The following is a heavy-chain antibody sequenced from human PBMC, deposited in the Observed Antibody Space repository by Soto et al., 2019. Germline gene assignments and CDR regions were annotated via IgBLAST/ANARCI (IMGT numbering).Heavy chain of an antibody. J-gene: IGHJ6*02. D-gene: IGHD2-2*01. Sequence: QVQLVQSGAEVKKPGSSVKVSCKASGGTFSRYSITWVRQAPGHGLEWIGRIIPIFGIASYAQKFHGRVTITADESTSTAYIELSSLRSDDTAVYYCAREDRDRETGLVPAAIDGMDVWGQGTTVTVSS. V-gene: IGHV1-69*08. CDR1: GGTFSRYS. CDR3: AREDRDRETGLVPAAIDGMDV. CDR2: IIPIFGIA.